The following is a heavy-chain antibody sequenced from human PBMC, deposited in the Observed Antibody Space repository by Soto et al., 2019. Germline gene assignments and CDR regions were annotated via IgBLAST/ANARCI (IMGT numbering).Heavy chain of an antibody. Sequence: QVQLVQSGAEVKKPGSSVKVSCKASGGTFSSYAISWVRQAPGQGLEWMGGIIPIFGTANYAQKFQGRVTITADESKSTAYMKLSSLRSEETAVYYCAYSRVTIFGVVIIPHCYGMDVWGQGTTVTVSS. J-gene: IGHJ6*02. CDR2: IIPIFGTA. D-gene: IGHD3-3*01. CDR3: AYSRVTIFGVVIIPHCYGMDV. CDR1: GGTFSSYA. V-gene: IGHV1-69*01.